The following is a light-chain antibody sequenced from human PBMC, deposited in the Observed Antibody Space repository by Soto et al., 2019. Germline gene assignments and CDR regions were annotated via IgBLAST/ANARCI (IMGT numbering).Light chain of an antibody. V-gene: IGLV2-23*01. CDR1: SSDVGSYNL. CDR3: CSYASSSTYV. Sequence: QSALTQPGSVSGSPGQSITISCTGTSSDVGSYNLVSWFQQHPGKAPKLMIYEGSKRPSGVSNRFSGSRSGNTASLTISGLQAEDEADYYCCSYASSSTYVFGTGTKVTVL. CDR2: EGS. J-gene: IGLJ1*01.